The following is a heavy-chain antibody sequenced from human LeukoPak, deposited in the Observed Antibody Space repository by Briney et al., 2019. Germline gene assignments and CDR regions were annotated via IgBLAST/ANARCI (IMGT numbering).Heavy chain of an antibody. CDR1: GYTFTSYG. CDR3: AREVPHGYSGYDSRDY. J-gene: IGHJ4*02. D-gene: IGHD5-12*01. Sequence: ASVKVSCKASGYTFTSYGISWVRQAPGQGLEWMGWINTNTGNPTYAQGFTGRFVFSLDTSVSTAYLQISSLKAEDTAVYYCAREVPHGYSGYDSRDYWGQGTLVTVSS. V-gene: IGHV7-4-1*02. CDR2: INTNTGNP.